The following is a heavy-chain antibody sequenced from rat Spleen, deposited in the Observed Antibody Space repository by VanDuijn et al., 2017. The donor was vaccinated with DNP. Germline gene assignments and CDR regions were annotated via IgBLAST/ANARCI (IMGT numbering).Heavy chain of an antibody. V-gene: IGHV5-25*01. Sequence: EVQLVESGGNLVQPGRSLKLSCAASGFTFSNYYMAWVRQAPTKGLEWVASITNSGGSTYYRDSVKGRFTISRDNAQSTLYLQMNSLRSEDTATYYCARLGGDWGQGVMVTVSS. CDR3: ARLGGD. D-gene: IGHD5-1*01. CDR2: ITNSGGST. CDR1: GFTFSNYY. J-gene: IGHJ2*01.